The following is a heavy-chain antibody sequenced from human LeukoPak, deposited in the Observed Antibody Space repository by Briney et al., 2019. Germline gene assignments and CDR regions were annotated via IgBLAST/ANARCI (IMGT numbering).Heavy chain of an antibody. CDR3: ARHKWGDYTGSDY. J-gene: IGHJ4*02. Sequence: GGSLRLSCAASGFTVSSNYMSWVRQAPGKGLEWVSIIYSDGRTYYADSVKGRFTISRDNSKNTLYLQMNSLRAEDTAVYYCARHKWGDYTGSDYWGQGTLATVSS. CDR1: GFTVSSNY. CDR2: IYSDGRT. V-gene: IGHV3-53*01. D-gene: IGHD4-17*01.